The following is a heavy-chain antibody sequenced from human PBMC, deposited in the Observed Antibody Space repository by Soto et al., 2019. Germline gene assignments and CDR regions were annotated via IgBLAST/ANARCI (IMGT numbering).Heavy chain of an antibody. CDR1: GYSFITYW. Sequence: PGESLKISCRGSGYSFITYWIGWVHQMPGKGLEWMGIIYPGDSDIRYSPSFQGQVIISADRSISTAYLQWTSLKASDTAMYYCVRQRALDSSGHYSDFWGQGTQVTVSS. CDR3: VRQRALDSSGHYSDF. V-gene: IGHV5-51*07. D-gene: IGHD3-22*01. CDR2: IYPGDSDI. J-gene: IGHJ4*02.